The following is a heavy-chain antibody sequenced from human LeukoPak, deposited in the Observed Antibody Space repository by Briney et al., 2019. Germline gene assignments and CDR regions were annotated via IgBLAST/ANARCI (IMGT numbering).Heavy chain of an antibody. CDR1: GCTFSSYG. V-gene: IGHV3-30*18. CDR3: AKDQGTMAGTIVY. D-gene: IGHD6-19*01. J-gene: IGHJ4*02. CDR2: ISYHGSST. Sequence: PGGSLRLSCAASGCTFSSYGMHWVRQAPGTGLECVAFISYHGSSTYYADSVKGRFTISRDNSRNTLYLQINSLRGEDTAIYYCAKDQGTMAGTIVYWGQGTLVTVSS.